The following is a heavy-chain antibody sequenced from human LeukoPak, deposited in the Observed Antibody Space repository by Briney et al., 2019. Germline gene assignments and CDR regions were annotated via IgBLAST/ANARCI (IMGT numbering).Heavy chain of an antibody. CDR3: AREVGGSAFDI. CDR1: GFTVSSNY. CDR2: IYSGRRT. J-gene: IGHJ3*02. D-gene: IGHD3-16*01. V-gene: IGHV3-53*04. Sequence: GGSLRLSCAASGFTVSSNYMSWVRQAPGKGLEWVSIIYSGRRTYYADSVKGRFTISRRNSKNTLYLQMNSLRAEDTAVYYCAREVGGSAFDIWGQGTMVTVSS.